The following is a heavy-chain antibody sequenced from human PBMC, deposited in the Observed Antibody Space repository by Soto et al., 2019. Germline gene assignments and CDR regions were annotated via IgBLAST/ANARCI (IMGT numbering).Heavy chain of an antibody. J-gene: IGHJ6*03. CDR2: IYPGDSDT. Sequence: GESLKISCTGSGYSFTSYWIGWVRQMPGKGPEWMGLIYPGDSDTRYSPSFQGQVTISADKSISTAYLQWNSQKPSTPAIYYGAGSASAGSYGWVLWGKGP. V-gene: IGHV5-51*01. D-gene: IGHD3-16*01. CDR1: GYSFTSYW. CDR3: AGSASAGSYGWVL.